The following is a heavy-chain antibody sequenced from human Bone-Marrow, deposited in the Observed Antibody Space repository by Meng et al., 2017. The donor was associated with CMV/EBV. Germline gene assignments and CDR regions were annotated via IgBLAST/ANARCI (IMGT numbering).Heavy chain of an antibody. CDR2: ISYDGSNK. CDR1: GFTFSSYA. Sequence: GGCLRLSRAVSGFTFSSYAMHWVRQAPGKGLEWVAVISYDGSNKYYAGSVKGRFTISRDNSKNTLYLQMNSLRAEDTAVYYCEMSDILTGLEGYWGQGTLVTVSS. V-gene: IGHV3-30-3*01. CDR3: EMSDILTGLEGY. J-gene: IGHJ4*02. D-gene: IGHD3-9*01.